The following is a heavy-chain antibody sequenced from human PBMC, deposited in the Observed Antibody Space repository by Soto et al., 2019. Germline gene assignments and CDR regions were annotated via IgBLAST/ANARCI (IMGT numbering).Heavy chain of an antibody. V-gene: IGHV3-23*01. J-gene: IGHJ4*02. D-gene: IGHD6-19*01. CDR3: AKDISFGIAVAGTHSYAFDY. CDR1: GFTFSSYA. CDR2: ISGSGGST. Sequence: GGSLRLSCAASGFTFSSYAMSWVRQAPGKGLEWVSAISGSGGSTYYADSVKGRFTISRDNSKNTLYLQMNSLRAEDTAVYYCAKDISFGIAVAGTHSYAFDYWGQGTLVTVSS.